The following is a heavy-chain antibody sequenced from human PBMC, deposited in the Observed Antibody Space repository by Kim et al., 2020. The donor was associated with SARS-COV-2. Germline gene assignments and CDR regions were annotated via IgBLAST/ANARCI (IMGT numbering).Heavy chain of an antibody. Sequence: GGSLRLSCAASGFTFSNYAMSWVRQAPGKGLEWVSGISASGGGTYYADSVKGRFTISRDNSNNTLYLQMTSLRAEDTAVYYCAKANYGGNPLDAFDIWGQGTLVTVSS. D-gene: IGHD2-15*01. J-gene: IGHJ3*02. V-gene: IGHV3-23*01. CDR1: GFTFSNYA. CDR2: ISASGGGT. CDR3: AKANYGGNPLDAFDI.